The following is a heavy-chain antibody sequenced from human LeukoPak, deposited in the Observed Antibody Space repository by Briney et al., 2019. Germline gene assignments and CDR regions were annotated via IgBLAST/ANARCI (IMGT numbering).Heavy chain of an antibody. V-gene: IGHV3-33*01. CDR2: IWFDGSNK. Sequence: GRSLRLSCAASGFTFSSYGMHWVRQAPDKGLEWVAIIWFDGSNKYYTDSVKGRFTISRDNSKNTLYLQMNSLRAEDTAVYYCARGPEIVVVAAAIGYYGMDVWGQGTTVTVSS. CDR3: ARGPEIVVVAAAIGYYGMDV. D-gene: IGHD2-2*01. J-gene: IGHJ6*02. CDR1: GFTFSSYG.